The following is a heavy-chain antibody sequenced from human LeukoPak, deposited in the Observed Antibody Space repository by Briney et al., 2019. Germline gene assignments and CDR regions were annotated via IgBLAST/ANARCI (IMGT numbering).Heavy chain of an antibody. D-gene: IGHD3-16*02. J-gene: IGHJ6*02. CDR2: IYHSGST. CDR1: GGSISSGGYS. V-gene: IGHV4-30-2*01. Sequence: SETLSLTCAVSGGSISSGGYSWSWIRQPPGKGLEWIGYIYHSGSTYYNPSLKSRVTISVDRSKNQFSLKLSSVTAADTAVHYCARFVRAHRSYYYGMDVWGQGTTVTVSS. CDR3: ARFVRAHRSYYYGMDV.